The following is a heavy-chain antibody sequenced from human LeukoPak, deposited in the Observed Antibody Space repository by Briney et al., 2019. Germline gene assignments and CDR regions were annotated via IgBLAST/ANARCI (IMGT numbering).Heavy chain of an antibody. J-gene: IGHJ4*02. CDR3: ARPYSSGYRSGDY. D-gene: IGHD3-22*01. CDR2: IIPILGIA. V-gene: IGHV1-69*04. Sequence: ASVKVSCKASGGTFSSYAISWVRQAPGQGLEWMGRIIPILGIANYAQKFQGRVTMTRDTSISTAYMELSRLRSDDTAVYYCARPYSSGYRSGDYWGQGTLVTVSS. CDR1: GGTFSSYA.